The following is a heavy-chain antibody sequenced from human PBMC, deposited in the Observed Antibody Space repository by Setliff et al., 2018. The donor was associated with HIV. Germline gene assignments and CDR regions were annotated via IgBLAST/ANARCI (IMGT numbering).Heavy chain of an antibody. Sequence: SETLSLTCTVSGGSISSGSYYWSWIRQPAGKGLEWIGRIYTSGSTNYNPSLKSRVTISVDTSKNQFSLKLSSVTAADTAVYYCARGQQSSRLYYYYGMDVWGQGTTVTVSS. CDR1: GGSISSGSYY. CDR2: IYTSGST. CDR3: ARGQQSSRLYYYYGMDV. V-gene: IGHV4-61*02. D-gene: IGHD6-13*01. J-gene: IGHJ6*02.